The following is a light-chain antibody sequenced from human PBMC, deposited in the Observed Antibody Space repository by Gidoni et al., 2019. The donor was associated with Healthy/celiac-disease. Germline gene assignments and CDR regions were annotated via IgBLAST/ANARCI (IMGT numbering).Light chain of an antibody. CDR1: SSDVGGYNY. V-gene: IGLV2-14*01. CDR2: EVS. CDR3: SSDTSSSTYV. J-gene: IGLJ1*01. Sequence: QSALTQPASVSGSPGQSITISCTGTSSDVGGYNYVPWYQQHPGKAPKLMIYEVSNRPSGVSNRFSGSKSGNTASLTISGLQAEDEADYYCSSDTSSSTYVFGTGTKVTVL.